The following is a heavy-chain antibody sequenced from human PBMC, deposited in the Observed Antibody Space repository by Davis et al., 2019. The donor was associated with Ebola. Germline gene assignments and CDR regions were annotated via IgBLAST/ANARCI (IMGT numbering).Heavy chain of an antibody. CDR1: GFTFSSYW. J-gene: IGHJ4*02. D-gene: IGHD1-26*01. V-gene: IGHV3-15*01. Sequence: GGSLRLSCAASGFTFSSYWMSWVRQAPGKGLEWVGRIKSKTDGGTTDYAAPVKGRFTISRDDSKNTLYLQMNSLKTEDTAVYYCARDKIGSYSFDYWGQGTPVTVSS. CDR2: IKSKTDGGTT. CDR3: ARDKIGSYSFDY.